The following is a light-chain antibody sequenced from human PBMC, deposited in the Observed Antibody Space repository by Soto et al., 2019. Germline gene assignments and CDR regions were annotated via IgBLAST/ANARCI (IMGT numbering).Light chain of an antibody. V-gene: IGLV1-44*01. CDR2: SNS. CDR1: SSNIGSNT. CDR3: AAWDDGLNALV. Sequence: QPVLTQPPSASGTPGQTVIISCSGSSSNIGSNTVNWYQQLPGTAPKLLIFSNSQRPSGVPDRFSGSRSGTSASLPITGVQSEDEAHYYCAAWDDGLNALVFGGGTKLTVL. J-gene: IGLJ2*01.